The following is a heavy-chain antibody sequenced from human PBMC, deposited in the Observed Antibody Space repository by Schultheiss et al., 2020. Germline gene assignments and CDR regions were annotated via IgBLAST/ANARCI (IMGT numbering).Heavy chain of an antibody. CDR2: ISSSSSYI. CDR1: GFTFSNAW. V-gene: IGHV3-21*04. Sequence: GGSLRLSCAASGFTFSNAWMNWVRQAPGKGLEWVSSISSSSSYIYYADSVKGRFTISRDNSKNTLYLQMNSLRAEDTAVYYCATAPGYYDSSPFDYWGQGTLVTVSS. D-gene: IGHD3-22*01. J-gene: IGHJ4*02. CDR3: ATAPGYYDSSPFDY.